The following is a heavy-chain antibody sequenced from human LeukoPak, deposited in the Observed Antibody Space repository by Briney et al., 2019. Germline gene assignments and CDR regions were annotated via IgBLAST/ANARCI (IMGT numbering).Heavy chain of an antibody. CDR2: IYYSGST. CDR3: ARGRGSGSYYQGYYFDY. D-gene: IGHD3-10*01. V-gene: IGHV4-59*12. Sequence: SETPSLTCTVSGGSFSSYYWSWIRQPPGKGLEWIGSIYYSGSTDYNPSLKSRVTISVDTSKNQFSLKLSSVTAADTAVYYCARGRGSGSYYQGYYFDYWGQGTLVTVSS. CDR1: GGSFSSYY. J-gene: IGHJ4*02.